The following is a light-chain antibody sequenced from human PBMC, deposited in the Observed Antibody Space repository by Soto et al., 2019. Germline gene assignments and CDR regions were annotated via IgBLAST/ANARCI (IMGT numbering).Light chain of an antibody. Sequence: EIVLTQSPGTLSLSPGERATLSFMASQSVGGSFLAWYQQKPGQVPRLLIYDASTRATGIPARFSGSGSGTEFTLTISSLQSEDFAVYYCQQRSNWPLTFGGGTKVDIK. J-gene: IGKJ4*01. V-gene: IGKV3D-20*02. CDR3: QQRSNWPLT. CDR2: DAS. CDR1: QSVGGSF.